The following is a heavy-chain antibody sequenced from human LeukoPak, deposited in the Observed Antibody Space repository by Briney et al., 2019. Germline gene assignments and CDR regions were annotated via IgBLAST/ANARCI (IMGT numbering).Heavy chain of an antibody. CDR2: ISPSGDRT. CDR1: GFTFRIYG. Sequence: SGGSLRLSCAASGFTFRIYGMNWVRQAPGKGLEWVSGISPSGDRTYYADSVKGRFTISRDNSKNTLYLQMNSLRAEDTAIYYCAENGDRGAYCTGGTCYPYFYYYMDVWGKGTTVTI. D-gene: IGHD2-15*01. V-gene: IGHV3-23*01. J-gene: IGHJ6*03. CDR3: AENGDRGAYCTGGTCYPYFYYYMDV.